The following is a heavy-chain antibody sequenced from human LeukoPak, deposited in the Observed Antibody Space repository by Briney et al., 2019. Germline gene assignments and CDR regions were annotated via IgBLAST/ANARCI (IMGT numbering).Heavy chain of an antibody. CDR1: GGTFSSYA. CDR2: IIPIFGTA. Sequence: SVKVSCKASGGTFSSYAISWVRQAPGQGLEWMGRIIPIFGTANYAQKFQGRVTITTDESTSTAYMELSSLRSEDTAVYYCARDLSCLGYPSFDYWGQGTLVTVSS. J-gene: IGHJ4*02. D-gene: IGHD2/OR15-2a*01. CDR3: ARDLSCLGYPSFDY. V-gene: IGHV1-69*05.